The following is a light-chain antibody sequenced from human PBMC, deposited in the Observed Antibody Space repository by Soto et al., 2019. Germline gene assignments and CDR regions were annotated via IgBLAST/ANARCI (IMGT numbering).Light chain of an antibody. CDR1: QDITTY. CDR3: QHLNNYPPFT. J-gene: IGKJ3*01. V-gene: IGKV1-9*01. CDR2: GTF. Sequence: IQLTHSPSSLSASVGDRVSITCRASQDITTYLSWYQQKQGKAPKLLISGTFTLQSGVPSRFNGSGSGTDFTLTISRLQPEDFATYCCQHLNNYPPFTFGPGTKVDLE.